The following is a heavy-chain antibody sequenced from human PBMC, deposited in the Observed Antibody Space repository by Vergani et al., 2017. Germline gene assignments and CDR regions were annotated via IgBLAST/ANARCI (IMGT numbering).Heavy chain of an antibody. CDR3: ARKAYSRRGFVAFDY. V-gene: IGHV4-30-4*08. D-gene: IGHD5-12*01. Sequence: QVQLQESGPGLVKPSQTLSLTCTVSGGSISSGDYYWSWIRQPPGKGLEGIGYIYYSGSTYYNPSLKSRVTISVDTSKNQFSLKLSSVTAADTAVYYCARKAYSRRGFVAFDYWGQGTLVTVSS. CDR1: GGSISSGDYY. J-gene: IGHJ4*02. CDR2: IYYSGST.